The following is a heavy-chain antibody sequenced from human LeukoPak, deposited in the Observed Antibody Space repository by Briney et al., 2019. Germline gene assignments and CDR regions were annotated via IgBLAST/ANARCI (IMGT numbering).Heavy chain of an antibody. D-gene: IGHD3-10*01. J-gene: IGHJ4*02. CDR2: IYYSGST. V-gene: IGHV4-39*07. CDR1: GGSISSSSYY. CDR3: ARGREWFGELSPMNDY. Sequence: SETLSLTCTVSGGSISSSSYYWGWIRQPPGKGLEWIGSIYYSGSTNYNPSLKSRVTISVDTSKNQFSLKLSSVTAADTAVYYCARGREWFGELSPMNDYWGQGTLVTVSS.